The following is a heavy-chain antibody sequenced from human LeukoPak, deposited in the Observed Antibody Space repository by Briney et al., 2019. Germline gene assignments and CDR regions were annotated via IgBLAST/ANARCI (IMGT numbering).Heavy chain of an antibody. V-gene: IGHV1-18*01. CDR2: VSAYNGNT. D-gene: IGHD3-10*01. CDR3: ARDSPRFGELFDFDY. Sequence: ASVKVSCKASGYTFTSYGISWVRQAPGQGLDWMGWVSAYNGNTNYAQKLQGRVTMTTDTSTSTAYMELRSLRSDDTAVYYCARDSPRFGELFDFDYWGQGTLVTVSS. J-gene: IGHJ4*02. CDR1: GYTFTSYG.